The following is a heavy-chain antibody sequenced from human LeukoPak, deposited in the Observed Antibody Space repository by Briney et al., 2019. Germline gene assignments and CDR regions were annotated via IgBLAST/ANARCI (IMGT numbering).Heavy chain of an antibody. CDR1: GGSFSGYY. CDR3: ARLRMVVITPRDWYYYGMDV. CDR2: IYYSGST. D-gene: IGHD3-22*01. Sequence: SETLSLTCAVYGGSFSGYYWSWIRQPPGKGLEWIGYIYYSGSTNYNPSLKSRVTISVDTSKNQFSLKLSSVTAADTAVYYCARLRMVVITPRDWYYYGMDVWGQGTTVTVSS. V-gene: IGHV4-59*08. J-gene: IGHJ6*02.